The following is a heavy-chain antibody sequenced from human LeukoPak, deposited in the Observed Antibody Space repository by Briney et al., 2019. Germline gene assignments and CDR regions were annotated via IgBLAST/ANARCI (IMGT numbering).Heavy chain of an antibody. Sequence: SETLSLTYTIYGGSISSSSYYWGWIRQPPGKGLEWIVNIYVSDNTYYNPSLKSRVTIHIDTYKNQYSLKLSSVTAAHTAVYYCARDRRDMVRGISIVRQYNYYYYMDVWGKGTTVTISS. CDR2: IYVSDNT. V-gene: IGHV4-39*02. J-gene: IGHJ6*03. D-gene: IGHD3-10*01. CDR3: ARDRRDMVRGISIVRQYNYYYYMDV. CDR1: GGSISSSSYY.